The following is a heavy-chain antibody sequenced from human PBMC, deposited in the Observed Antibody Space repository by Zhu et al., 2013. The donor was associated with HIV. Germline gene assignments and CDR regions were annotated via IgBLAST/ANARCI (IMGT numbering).Heavy chain of an antibody. Sequence: QVHLVQSGAEVKKPGSSVKVSCKGSGGNLSGYGFSWVRQAPGQGLEWMGGIIPMFGTANYAKNFQDRVTITADKSTSTAYMELSSLRSEDTAVYYCAREPRLGDAFDIWGQGTMVTVSS. CDR3: AREPRLGDAFDI. D-gene: IGHD3-22*01. V-gene: IGHV1-69*06. CDR2: IIPMFGTA. J-gene: IGHJ3*02. CDR1: GGNLSGYG.